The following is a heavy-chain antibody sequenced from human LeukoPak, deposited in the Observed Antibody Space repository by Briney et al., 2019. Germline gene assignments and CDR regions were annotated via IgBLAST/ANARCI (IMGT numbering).Heavy chain of an antibody. J-gene: IGHJ4*02. Sequence: GGSLRLSCTASGFTFGGYGVSWFRQAPGKGLEWVGFFRSKAYSGATEYAASVKGRFTISRDDSKSIAYLQMNSLRAEDTAVYYCVRDDDRPDNGLDYWGQGTLVTVSS. CDR3: VRDDDRPDNGLDY. D-gene: IGHD3-22*01. CDR2: FRSKAYSGAT. V-gene: IGHV3-49*03. CDR1: GFTFGGYG.